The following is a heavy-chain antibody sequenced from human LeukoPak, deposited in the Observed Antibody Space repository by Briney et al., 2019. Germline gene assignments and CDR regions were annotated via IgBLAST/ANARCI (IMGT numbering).Heavy chain of an antibody. Sequence: SETLSLTCTVSGYSISSGYYWGWIRQPPGKGLEWIVSLYHSGSTYYNPSLKSRVTISVDTSKNQFSLKLSSVTAADTAVYYCARAIYDILTGLDYYYMDVWGKGTTVTVSS. D-gene: IGHD3-9*01. CDR3: ARAIYDILTGLDYYYMDV. J-gene: IGHJ6*03. V-gene: IGHV4-38-2*02. CDR2: LYHSGST. CDR1: GYSISSGYY.